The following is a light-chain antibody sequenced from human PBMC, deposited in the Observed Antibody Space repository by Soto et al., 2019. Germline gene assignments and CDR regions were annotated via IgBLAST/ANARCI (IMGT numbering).Light chain of an antibody. CDR3: HQYDSLPIT. J-gene: IGKJ2*01. CDR1: QSVSSSS. Sequence: EIVLTQSPGTLSLSPGDRATLSCRASQSVSSSSLAWYQQKPGQAPRLLIYSPSSRAAGVPDRFSASGSGTDFTLTISRLETEDFAFDYCHQYDSLPITFGQGTKLEIQ. V-gene: IGKV3-20*01. CDR2: SPS.